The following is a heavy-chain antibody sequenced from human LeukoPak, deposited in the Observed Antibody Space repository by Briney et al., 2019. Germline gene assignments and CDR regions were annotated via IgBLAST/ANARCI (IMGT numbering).Heavy chain of an antibody. CDR3: ARDFSPAAVGTFDY. Sequence: GASVKVSCKASGYTFTGHYIHWVRQAPGQGLEWMGWMNLKSGDTNYGQKFQGRLTMTTDTSTSTAYMELRSLRSDDTAVYYCARDFSPAAVGTFDYWGQGTLVTVSS. J-gene: IGHJ4*02. CDR1: GYTFTGHY. V-gene: IGHV1-2*02. D-gene: IGHD6-13*01. CDR2: MNLKSGDT.